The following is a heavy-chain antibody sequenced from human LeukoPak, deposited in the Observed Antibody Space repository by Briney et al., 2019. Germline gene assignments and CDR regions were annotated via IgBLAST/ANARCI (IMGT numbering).Heavy chain of an antibody. D-gene: IGHD6-6*01. CDR1: GYTFTGYY. J-gene: IGHJ4*02. CDR2: INPNSGGT. CDR3: ARKYSSWGYFDY. V-gene: IGHV1-2*02. Sequence: ASVKASCKASGYTFTGYYMHWVRQAPEQGLEWMGWINPNSGGTNYAQKFQGRVTMTRDTSISTAYMELSRLRSDDTAVYYCARKYSSWGYFDYWGQGTLVTVSS.